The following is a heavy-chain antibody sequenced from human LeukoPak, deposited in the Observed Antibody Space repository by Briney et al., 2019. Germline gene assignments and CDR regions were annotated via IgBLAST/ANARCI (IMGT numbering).Heavy chain of an antibody. D-gene: IGHD2-2*01. J-gene: IGHJ6*02. Sequence: ASVKVSCKASGYTFSGNYIQWVRQAPGQGLEWMGWINPNSGGTNYAQSFQGGVTMTRDTSTSTAYMELSRLTSDDTAVYYCARDHCVTAGCYEDYYYGLDVWGQGTTVTVSS. V-gene: IGHV1-2*02. CDR3: ARDHCVTAGCYEDYYYGLDV. CDR2: INPNSGGT. CDR1: GYTFSGNY.